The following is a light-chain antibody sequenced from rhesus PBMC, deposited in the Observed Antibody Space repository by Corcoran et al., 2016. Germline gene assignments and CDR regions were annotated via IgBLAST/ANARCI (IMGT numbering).Light chain of an antibody. CDR2: VAF. V-gene: IGKV3-31*02. CDR1: QSVSSY. CDR3: QETSNLWT. J-gene: IGKJ1*01. Sequence: EIVMTQSPATLPLSPGERATLSGRASQSVSSYLAWYQQKPGQAPRLLSYVAFSRATGLPDSFSGSGSGTDFTLTISSLEPEDFAVYYCQETSNLWTFGQGTKVEIK.